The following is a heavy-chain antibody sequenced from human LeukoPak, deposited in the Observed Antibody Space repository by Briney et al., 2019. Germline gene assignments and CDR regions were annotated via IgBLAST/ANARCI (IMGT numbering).Heavy chain of an antibody. D-gene: IGHD1-26*01. CDR2: MNPNSGNT. CDR1: GYTFTSYD. Sequence: ASVKVSCKASGYTFTSYDINWVRQATGQGLEWMGWMNPNSGNTGYAQKFQGRVTMTRNTSISTAYMELSSLRSEDTAVYYCARGPALGAILYYYYYMDVWGKGTTVTISS. J-gene: IGHJ6*03. CDR3: ARGPALGAILYYYYYMDV. V-gene: IGHV1-8*01.